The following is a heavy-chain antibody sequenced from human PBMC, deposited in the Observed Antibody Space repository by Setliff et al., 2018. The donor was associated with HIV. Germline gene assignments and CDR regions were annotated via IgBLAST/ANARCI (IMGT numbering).Heavy chain of an antibody. J-gene: IGHJ5*02. D-gene: IGHD3-10*01. CDR3: ARHRRDYYGSGGYSA. V-gene: IGHV4-59*08. CDR1: GGSINSYY. CDR2: IFYSGTT. Sequence: PSETLSLTCTVSGGSINSYYWSWIRRPPGKGLEWIGYIFYSGTTSYNPSLKSRVTISVDTSKNQFSLKLSSVTAADTAVYYCARHRRDYYGSGGYSAWGQGTLVIVSS.